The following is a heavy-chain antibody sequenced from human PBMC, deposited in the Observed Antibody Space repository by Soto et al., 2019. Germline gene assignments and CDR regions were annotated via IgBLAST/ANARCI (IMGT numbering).Heavy chain of an antibody. CDR3: AKGRDGPYYFDY. CDR2: INHSGST. J-gene: IGHJ4*02. Sequence: SETLSLTCAVYGGSFSGYYWSWIRQPPGKGLEWIGEINHSGSTNYNPSLKSRVTISVDTSKNQFSLKLSSVTAADTAVYYCAKGRDGPYYFDYWGQGTLVTVSS. V-gene: IGHV4-34*01. CDR1: GGSFSGYY.